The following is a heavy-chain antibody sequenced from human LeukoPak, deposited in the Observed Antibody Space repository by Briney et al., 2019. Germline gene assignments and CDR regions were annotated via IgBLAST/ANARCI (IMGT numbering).Heavy chain of an antibody. CDR3: ARDLGYDFSYYYGMDV. J-gene: IGHJ6*04. CDR1: GYTFTSYG. D-gene: IGHD3-3*01. Sequence: ASVKVSCKASGYTFTSYGTSWVRQAPGQGLEWMGWISAYNGKTNYAQKLQGRVTMTTDTSTSTDYMELRRLRSDNTAVYYCARDLGYDFSYYYGMDVWGKGTTVTVSS. V-gene: IGHV1-18*04. CDR2: ISAYNGKT.